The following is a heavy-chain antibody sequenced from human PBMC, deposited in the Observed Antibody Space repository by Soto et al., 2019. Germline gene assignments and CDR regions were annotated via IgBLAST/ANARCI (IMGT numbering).Heavy chain of an antibody. D-gene: IGHD3-10*01. CDR1: GGSISSYY. V-gene: IGHV4-59*08. CDR3: ASRYGSSFDY. J-gene: IGHJ4*02. CDR2: IYYSGST. Sequence: SETLSLTCTVSGGSISSYYWSWIRQPPGKGLEWIGYIYYSGSTNYNPSLKSRVTISVDTSKNQFSLKLSSVTAADTAVYYCASRYGSSFDYWGQGTLVTVSS.